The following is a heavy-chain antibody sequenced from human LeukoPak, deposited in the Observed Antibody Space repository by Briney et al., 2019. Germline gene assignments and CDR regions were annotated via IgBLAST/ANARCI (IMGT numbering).Heavy chain of an antibody. J-gene: IGHJ3*02. CDR3: ATGHYYDSSGYYPLPDAFDI. CDR2: LNSDGSTT. V-gene: IGHV3-74*01. Sequence: GGSLRLSCAASGFMFSSHWMHWVRQAPGKGLVWVSRLNSDGSTTHYADSVKGRFTISRDNAKNILYLQMNSLRAEDTAVYHCATGHYYDSSGYYPLPDAFDIWGQGTMVTVSS. D-gene: IGHD3-22*01. CDR1: GFMFSSHW.